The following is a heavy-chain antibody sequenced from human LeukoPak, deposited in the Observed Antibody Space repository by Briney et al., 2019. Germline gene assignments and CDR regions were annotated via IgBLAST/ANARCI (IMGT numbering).Heavy chain of an antibody. CDR2: ISSSSSYI. D-gene: IGHD4-11*01. J-gene: IGHJ5*02. CDR1: GFTFSSYS. CDR3: ARDTSNYISWFDP. V-gene: IGHV3-21*01. Sequence: GGSLRLSCAASGFTFSSYSMNWVRQAPGKGLEWVSSISSSSSYIYYADSVKGRFTISRDNTKNSLYLQMNSLRAEDTAVYYCARDTSNYISWFDPWGQGTLVTVSS.